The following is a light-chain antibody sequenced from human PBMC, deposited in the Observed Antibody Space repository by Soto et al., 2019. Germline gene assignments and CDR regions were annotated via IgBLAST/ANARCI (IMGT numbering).Light chain of an antibody. Sequence: DIQMTQSPSSLSASVGDRVTITCRASQAIGNFLAWYQQKPGKVPKLLIYDASSFQSAVPPRFSGSGSGTDVTLTISSLQPEDVATYYCQSYNSAPFTFGQGTKVEIQ. CDR1: QAIGNF. V-gene: IGKV1-27*01. J-gene: IGKJ2*01. CDR2: DAS. CDR3: QSYNSAPFT.